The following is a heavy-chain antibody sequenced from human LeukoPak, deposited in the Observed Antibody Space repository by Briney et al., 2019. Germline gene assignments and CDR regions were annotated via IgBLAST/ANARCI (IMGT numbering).Heavy chain of an antibody. J-gene: IGHJ3*02. CDR1: GFTFSSYG. CDR3: ASHEYGSGGGAFDI. CDR2: ISGSGGTT. V-gene: IGHV3-23*01. Sequence: GGSLRLSCAASGFTFSSYGMSWVRQAPGKGLEWVSAISGSGGTTYYADSVEGRFTITRNNSKTTLNLQMNSLRDEATAVYYGASHEYGSGGGAFDIWGQGTMVT. D-gene: IGHD3-10*01.